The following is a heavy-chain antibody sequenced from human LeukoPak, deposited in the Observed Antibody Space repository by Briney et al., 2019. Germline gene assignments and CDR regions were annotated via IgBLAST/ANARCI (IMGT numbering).Heavy chain of an antibody. V-gene: IGHV5-51*01. J-gene: IGHJ3*02. CDR1: GYSFTSYW. CDR3: ARPVYYDSSGYYFDDAFDI. D-gene: IGHD3-22*01. CDR2: IYPGDYDT. Sequence: GESLKISCKGSGYSFTSYWIGWVRQMPGKGLEWMGIIYPGDYDTRYSPSFQGQVAISADESISTAYLQWSSPKASDTAMYYCARPVYYDSSGYYFDDAFDIWGQGTMVTVSS.